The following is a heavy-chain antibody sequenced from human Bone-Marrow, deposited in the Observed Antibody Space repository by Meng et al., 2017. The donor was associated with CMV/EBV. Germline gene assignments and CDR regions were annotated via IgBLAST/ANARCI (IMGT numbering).Heavy chain of an antibody. D-gene: IGHD5-24*01. CDR2: ISWNSRSI. Sequence: SLKISCAASGFTFDDYAMHWVRQAPGKGLEWVSGISWNSRSIGYADSVKGRFTISRDNSKNTLYLQMNSLRAEDTAVYFCASHEEGYNSYVDYWGQGTLVTVSS. CDR1: GFTFDDYA. CDR3: ASHEEGYNSYVDY. J-gene: IGHJ4*02. V-gene: IGHV3-9*01.